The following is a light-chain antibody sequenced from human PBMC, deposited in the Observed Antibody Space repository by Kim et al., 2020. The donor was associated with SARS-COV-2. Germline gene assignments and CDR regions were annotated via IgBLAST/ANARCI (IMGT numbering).Light chain of an antibody. CDR2: SIN. CDR3: AAWDDSLNARV. J-gene: IGLJ3*02. CDR1: RSNIGTNA. V-gene: IGLV1-44*01. Sequence: QSMLTQPPSVSGTPGQRVTLSCSGSRSNIGTNAVNWYQKLPGRAPKLLIYSINSRPSGVPDRFSGSRSGASASLAISGLQSEDEADYYCAAWDDSLNARVFGGGTKVTVL.